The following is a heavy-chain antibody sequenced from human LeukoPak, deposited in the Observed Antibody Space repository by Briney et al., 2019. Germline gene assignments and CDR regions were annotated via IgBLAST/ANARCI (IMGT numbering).Heavy chain of an antibody. CDR2: IRYDGSNK. J-gene: IGHJ3*02. V-gene: IGHV3-30*02. CDR1: GFTFSSYG. CDR3: AKEKYSYGTDGAFDI. Sequence: GGSLRLSCAASGFTFSSYGMHWVRQAPGKGLEWVAFIRYDGSNKYYADSVKGRFTISRDNSKNTLYLQMNSLRAEDTAVYYCAKEKYSYGTDGAFDIWGQGTMVTVSS. D-gene: IGHD5-18*01.